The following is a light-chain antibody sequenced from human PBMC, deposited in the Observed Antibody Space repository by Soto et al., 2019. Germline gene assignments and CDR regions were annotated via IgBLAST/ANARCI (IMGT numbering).Light chain of an antibody. J-gene: IGKJ4*01. Sequence: DIQLTQSPSFLSASVGDRVTITCRASQGINSYLAWYQQKPGKAPKLLIYAASTLQAGVTSRFSGDGSGTEFTLPIRSLQPEDFATYFCQQLHTYPLTFGGGTKVETK. CDR2: AAS. V-gene: IGKV1-9*01. CDR1: QGINSY. CDR3: QQLHTYPLT.